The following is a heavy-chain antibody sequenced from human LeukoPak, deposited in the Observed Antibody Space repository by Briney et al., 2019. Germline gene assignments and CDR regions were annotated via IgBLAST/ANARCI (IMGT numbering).Heavy chain of an antibody. D-gene: IGHD4-17*01. CDR3: AKVKAVTTVRYYFDY. Sequence: GGSLRLSCAASGFTFSSYAMSWVRQAPGKGLEWVSAISGSGGSTYYADSVKGRSTISRDNSKNTLYLQMNSLRAEDTAVYYCAKVKAVTTVRYYFDYWGQGTLVTVSS. V-gene: IGHV3-23*01. CDR1: GFTFSSYA. CDR2: ISGSGGST. J-gene: IGHJ4*02.